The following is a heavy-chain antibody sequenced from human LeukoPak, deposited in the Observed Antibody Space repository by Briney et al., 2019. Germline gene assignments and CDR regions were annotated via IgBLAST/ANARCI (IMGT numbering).Heavy chain of an antibody. D-gene: IGHD2-15*01. J-gene: IGHJ4*02. V-gene: IGHV4-4*02. Sequence: SETLSLTCAVSNGSIISSNWWSWVRPPPGKGLEWIGEIYHSGTTNYNPSLKSRVTVSVDKSKNQFSLKLNSVTAADTAVYYCVRHDSTAYHPFDYWGQGTLVTVSS. CDR1: NGSIISSNW. CDR2: IYHSGTT. CDR3: VRHDSTAYHPFDY.